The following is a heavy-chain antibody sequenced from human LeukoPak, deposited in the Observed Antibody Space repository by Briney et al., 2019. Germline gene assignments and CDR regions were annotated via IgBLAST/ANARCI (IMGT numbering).Heavy chain of an antibody. CDR2: ISSSSSTI. CDR1: GFTFSSYS. J-gene: IGHJ6*02. V-gene: IGHV3-48*02. Sequence: GGSLRLSCAASGFTFSSYSMNWVRQAPGKGLEWVSYISSSSSTIYYADSVKGRFTISRDNAKNSLYLQMNSLRDEDTAVYYCARDPDGDFYYYYGMHVWGQGTTVTVSS. D-gene: IGHD4-17*01. CDR3: ARDPDGDFYYYYGMHV.